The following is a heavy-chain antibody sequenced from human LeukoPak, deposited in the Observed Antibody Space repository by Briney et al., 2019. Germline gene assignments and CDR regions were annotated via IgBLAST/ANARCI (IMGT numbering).Heavy chain of an antibody. CDR1: GYSLSSGYY. D-gene: IGHD3-3*01. J-gene: IGHJ3*02. V-gene: IGHV4-38-2*01. CDR3: ARTYYDFWSGFNAFDI. Sequence: PSETLSLTCAVSGYSLSSGYYWGWIRQPPGKGLEWIGSIYHSGSTYYNPSLKSRVTISVDTSKNQFSLKLSSVTAADTAVYYCARTYYDFWSGFNAFDIWGQGTMVTVSS. CDR2: IYHSGST.